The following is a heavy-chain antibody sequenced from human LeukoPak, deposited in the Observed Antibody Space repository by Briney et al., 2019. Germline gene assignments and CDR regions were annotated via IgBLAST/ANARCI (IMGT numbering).Heavy chain of an antibody. V-gene: IGHV4-30-4*08. CDR1: GGSISSDGYY. J-gene: IGHJ4*02. CDR3: ARESYYYDSSGGDY. CDR2: IYYFGST. D-gene: IGHD3-22*01. Sequence: SQTLSLTCSVSGGSISSDGYYWSWIRQRPGKGLEWIGYIYYFGSTYYNPSLKGRVTISVDTSKNQFSLKLSSVTAANTAVYYCARESYYYDSSGGDYWGQGTLVTVSS.